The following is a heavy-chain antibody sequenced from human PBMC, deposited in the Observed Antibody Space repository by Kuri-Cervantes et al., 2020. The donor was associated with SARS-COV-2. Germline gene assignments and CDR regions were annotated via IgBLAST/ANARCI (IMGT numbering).Heavy chain of an antibody. CDR3: ARGGYYYDSSGYYMPGGEGYFDL. CDR1: GGSFSSYY. Sequence: SQTLSLTCAVYGGSFSSYYWSWIRQPPGKGLEWIGYIYYSGSTNYNPSLKSRVTISVDTSKNQFSLKLSSVTAADMAVYYCARGGYYYDSSGYYMPGGEGYFDLWGRGTLVTVSS. D-gene: IGHD3-22*01. CDR2: IYYSGST. V-gene: IGHV4-59*01. J-gene: IGHJ2*01.